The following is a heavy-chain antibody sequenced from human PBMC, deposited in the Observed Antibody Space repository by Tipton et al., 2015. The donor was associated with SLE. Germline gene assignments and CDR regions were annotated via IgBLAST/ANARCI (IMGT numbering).Heavy chain of an antibody. CDR2: INHSGST. CDR3: ARIREIRWYAMDV. D-gene: IGHD2-15*01. V-gene: IGHV4-34*01. Sequence: TLSLTCAVYAGSFSDYYWSWIRQPPGKGLEWIGEINHSGSTNYSPSLKSRVTMSIDTSKNQFSLTLSSVTAADTALYYCARIREIRWYAMDVWGQGTTVIVSS. CDR1: AGSFSDYY. J-gene: IGHJ6*02.